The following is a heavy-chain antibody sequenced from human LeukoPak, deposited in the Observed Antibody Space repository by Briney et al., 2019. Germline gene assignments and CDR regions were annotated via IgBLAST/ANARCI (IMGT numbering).Heavy chain of an antibody. CDR2: IWYDGSNK. CDR1: GFTFSSYG. J-gene: IGHJ4*02. CDR3: AKDRGYYDSSGYYPDY. Sequence: GRSLRLSCAASGFTFSSYGMHWVRQAPGKGLEWVAVIWYDGSNKYYADSVKGRFTISRDNFKNTLYLQMNSLRAEDTAVYYCAKDRGYYDSSGYYPDYWGQGTLVTVSS. D-gene: IGHD3-22*01. V-gene: IGHV3-33*06.